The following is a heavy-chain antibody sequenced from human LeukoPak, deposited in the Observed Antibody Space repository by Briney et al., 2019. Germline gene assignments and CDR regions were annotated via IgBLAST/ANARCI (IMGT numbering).Heavy chain of an antibody. CDR3: ARDGSQFGNYDSSGRWYFDL. J-gene: IGHJ2*01. CDR2: IYYSGST. D-gene: IGHD3-22*01. Sequence: SETLSLTCAVSGGSISSGGYSWSWIRQPPGKGLEWIGYIYYSGSTYYNPSLKSRVTISVDTSKNQFSLKLSSVTAADTAVYYCARDGSQFGNYDSSGRWYFDLWGRGTLVTVSS. CDR1: GGSISSGGYS. V-gene: IGHV4-30-4*07.